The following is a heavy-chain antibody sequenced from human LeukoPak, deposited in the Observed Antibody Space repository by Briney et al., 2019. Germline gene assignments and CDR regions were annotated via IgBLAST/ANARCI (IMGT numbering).Heavy chain of an antibody. J-gene: IGHJ4*02. CDR2: MNPNSGNT. CDR3: ARGRGAYCGGDCSYFDY. CDR1: GYTFISYD. V-gene: IGHV1-8*01. D-gene: IGHD2-21*02. Sequence: ASVKVSCKASGYTFISYDINWVRQATGQGLEWMGWMNPNSGNTGYAQKFQGRVTMTRSTSISTAYMELSSLRSEDTAVYYCARGRGAYCGGDCSYFDYWGQGTLVTVSS.